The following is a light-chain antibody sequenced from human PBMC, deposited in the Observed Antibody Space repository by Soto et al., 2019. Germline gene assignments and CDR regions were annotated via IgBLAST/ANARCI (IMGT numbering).Light chain of an antibody. CDR2: DAS. CDR1: QSISSSY. J-gene: IGKJ4*01. V-gene: IGKV3-20*01. CDR3: QQYDSPVT. Sequence: EIVLTQSPGTLSLSPGERATLSCRASQSISSSYLAWYQQKPGQAPRILIYDASSRATGIPDRFSGSGSGTDFTLTISRLEPEDFAVYYCQQYDSPVTFGGGTEVEIK.